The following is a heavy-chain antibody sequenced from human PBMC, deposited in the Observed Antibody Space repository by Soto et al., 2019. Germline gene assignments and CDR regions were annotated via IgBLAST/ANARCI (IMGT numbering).Heavy chain of an antibody. V-gene: IGHV3-43*01. CDR2: ISWDGGST. Sequence: GGSLRLSCASSGFTFDGYTMHWVRQAPGKGLEWVSLISWDGGSTYYADSVKGRFTISRDNSKNSLYLQMNSLRTEDTALYYCAKDITMAPASYYYGMDVWGQGTTVTVSS. J-gene: IGHJ6*02. CDR1: GFTFDGYT. D-gene: IGHD3-10*01. CDR3: AKDITMAPASYYYGMDV.